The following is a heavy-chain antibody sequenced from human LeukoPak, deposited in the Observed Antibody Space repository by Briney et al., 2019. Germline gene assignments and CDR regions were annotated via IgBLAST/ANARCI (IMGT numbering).Heavy chain of an antibody. Sequence: PGGSLRLSWAASGFTFSSYGLHWVRQAPGKGLEWVAFIRYDGSNKYYADSVKGRFTISRDNSKNTLYLQMNSLRAEDTAVYYCAKGDRWLGAFDIWGQGTMVTVSS. V-gene: IGHV3-30*02. D-gene: IGHD4-23*01. CDR1: GFTFSSYG. CDR3: AKGDRWLGAFDI. CDR2: IRYDGSNK. J-gene: IGHJ3*02.